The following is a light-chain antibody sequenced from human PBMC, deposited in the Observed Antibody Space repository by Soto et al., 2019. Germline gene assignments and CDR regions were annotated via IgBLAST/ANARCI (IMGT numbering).Light chain of an antibody. CDR2: KAS. CDR3: QQYNNYSPAT. J-gene: IGKJ1*01. Sequence: DIQMTQSPSTLSASVGDRVTITCRASQSISSWLAWDQQKPGKAPKLLLYKASSLESGVRSRFSGSGSGSDFSLSISTLQPDDFATYDCQQYNNYSPATVGQGTKVEGK. V-gene: IGKV1-5*03. CDR1: QSISSW.